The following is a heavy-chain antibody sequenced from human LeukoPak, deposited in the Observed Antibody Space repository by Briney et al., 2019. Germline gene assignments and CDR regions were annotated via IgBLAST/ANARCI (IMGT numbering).Heavy chain of an antibody. CDR2: IIPIFGTA. V-gene: IGHV1-69*06. J-gene: IGHJ4*02. CDR3: ARMYSSSPYYFDY. D-gene: IGHD6-6*01. CDR1: VGTFSIYA. Sequence: SVTVSCKASVGTFSIYAISWVRQAPGQGLEWMGRIIPIFGTANYAQKFQGRVTITADKSTSTAYMELSSLRSEDTAVYYCARMYSSSPYYFDYWGQGTLVTVSS.